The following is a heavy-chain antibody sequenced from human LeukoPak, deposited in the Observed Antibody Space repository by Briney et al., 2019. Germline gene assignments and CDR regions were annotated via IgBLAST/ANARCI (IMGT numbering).Heavy chain of an antibody. CDR1: GYTFTGYY. Sequence: GASVKVSCKASGYTFTGYYMHWVRQAPGQGLEWMGWINPNSGGTNYAQKFQGRVTMTRDTSISTAYMELSRLRSDDTAVYYCARDPTNYYGSGSYADYWGQGTLVTVSS. J-gene: IGHJ4*02. CDR2: INPNSGGT. D-gene: IGHD3-10*01. CDR3: ARDPTNYYGSGSYADY. V-gene: IGHV1-2*02.